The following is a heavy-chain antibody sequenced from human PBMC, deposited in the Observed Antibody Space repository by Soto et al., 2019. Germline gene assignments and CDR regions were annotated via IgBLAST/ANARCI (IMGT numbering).Heavy chain of an antibody. CDR1: GFTFSSYS. V-gene: IGHV3-21*01. Sequence: GWSLRLSCAASGFTFSSYSMNWVRQAPGKGLEWVSSISSSSSYIYYADSVKGRFTISRDNAKNSLYLQMNSLRAEDTAVYYCATTGPAGIAAAGWCQGTLVSVSS. D-gene: IGHD6-13*01. J-gene: IGHJ4*02. CDR2: ISSSSSYI. CDR3: ATTGPAGIAAAG.